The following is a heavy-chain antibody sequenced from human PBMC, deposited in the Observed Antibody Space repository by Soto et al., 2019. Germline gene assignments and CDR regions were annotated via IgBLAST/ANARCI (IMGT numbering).Heavy chain of an antibody. V-gene: IGHV3-7*03. CDR3: AKWTYYFYGLDV. J-gene: IGHJ6*02. CDR2: IKQDGSQR. D-gene: IGHD1-26*01. Sequence: DVQMVESGGGVVQPGGSLRLSCISSGLTFSNYWMTWVRQAPGKGLEWVANIKQDGSQRHYVDSVKGRFTVSRDNARNSLYLQMDSLRAEDTAVYYCAKWTYYFYGLDVWGQGTTVTVSS. CDR1: GLTFSNYW.